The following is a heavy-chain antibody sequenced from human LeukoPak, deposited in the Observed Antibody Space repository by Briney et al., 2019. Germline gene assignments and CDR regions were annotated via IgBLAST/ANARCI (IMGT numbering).Heavy chain of an antibody. CDR3: ARSPYYYGSGTTMGYFDY. D-gene: IGHD3-10*01. J-gene: IGHJ4*02. V-gene: IGHV1-69*05. CDR2: IIPIFGTA. CDR1: GGTFSSYA. Sequence: GASVKVSCKASGGTFSSYAISWVRQAPGQGLEWMGGIIPIFGTANYAQKFQGRVTITTDESTSTAYMELSSLRSEDTAVYYCARSPYYYGSGTTMGYFDYWGQGSLVTVSS.